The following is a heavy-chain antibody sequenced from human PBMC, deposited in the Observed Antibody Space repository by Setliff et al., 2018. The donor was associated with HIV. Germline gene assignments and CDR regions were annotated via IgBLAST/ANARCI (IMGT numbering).Heavy chain of an antibody. D-gene: IGHD5-18*01. V-gene: IGHV3-15*01. J-gene: IGHJ4*02. CDR1: GFIFGDYA. CDR3: ATDENNYGNLSDY. CDR2: IKSKTDGGTT. Sequence: PGGSLRLSCTASGFIFGDYAMSWVRQAPGKGLEWVGRIKSKTDGGTTEYAAPVRGRFTISRDDSKDTLYLQMSGLKTEDTAVYYCATDENNYGNLSDYWGQGTLVTVSS.